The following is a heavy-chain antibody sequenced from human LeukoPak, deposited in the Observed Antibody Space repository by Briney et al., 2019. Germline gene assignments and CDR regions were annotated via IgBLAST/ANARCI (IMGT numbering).Heavy chain of an antibody. Sequence: NHGESLKISCKGSGYRFTTYWIGWVRQMPGKGLEWMGIINPDNSDTRYSPSFQGQVTISADKSTSTAYLQWSSLKISDTAMYYCARQGSCDSTRCYVYYHSGMDVWGQGTTVTVSS. J-gene: IGHJ6*02. CDR1: GYRFTTYW. D-gene: IGHD2-2*01. CDR3: ARQGSCDSTRCYVYYHSGMDV. CDR2: INPDNSDT. V-gene: IGHV5-51*01.